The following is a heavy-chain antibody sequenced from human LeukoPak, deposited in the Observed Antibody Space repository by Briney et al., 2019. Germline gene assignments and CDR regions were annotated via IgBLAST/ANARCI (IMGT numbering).Heavy chain of an antibody. Sequence: GASVKVSCKASGHTFTGYYMHWVRQAPGQGLEWMGWINPNSGGTSYAQKFQGRVTMTRDTSITTAYMELSRLRSDDTAVYYCARVREDYGDYPLEGAFDIWGQGTMVTVSS. CDR1: GHTFTGYY. V-gene: IGHV1-2*02. CDR3: ARVREDYGDYPLEGAFDI. J-gene: IGHJ3*02. CDR2: INPNSGGT. D-gene: IGHD4-17*01.